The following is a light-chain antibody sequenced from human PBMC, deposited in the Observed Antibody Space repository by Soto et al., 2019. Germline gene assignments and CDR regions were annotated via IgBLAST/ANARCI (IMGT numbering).Light chain of an antibody. CDR3: GAWDSGLSVVL. Sequence: QSVLTQPPSMSAAPGQKVTISCSGSTSNIENNYVSWYQHLPGTAPKLLIYDNDERPSGIPDRFSASKSGTSATLGITGLQIGDEADYYCGAWDSGLSVVLFGGGTKLTVL. V-gene: IGLV1-51*01. CDR2: DND. J-gene: IGLJ2*01. CDR1: TSNIENNY.